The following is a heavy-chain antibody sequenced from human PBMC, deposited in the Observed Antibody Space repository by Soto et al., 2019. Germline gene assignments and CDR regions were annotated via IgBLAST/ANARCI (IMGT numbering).Heavy chain of an antibody. V-gene: IGHV4-4*07. J-gene: IGHJ4*02. CDR3: ARGGRYYYDSSGYYDRRGYFDY. Sequence: ETLSLTCTVSGGSISSYYWSWIRQPAGKGLEWIGRIYTSGSTNYNPSLKSRVTMSVDTSKNQFSLKLSSVTAADTAVYYCARGGRYYYDSSGYYDRRGYFDYWGQGTLVTVSS. D-gene: IGHD3-22*01. CDR1: GGSISSYY. CDR2: IYTSGST.